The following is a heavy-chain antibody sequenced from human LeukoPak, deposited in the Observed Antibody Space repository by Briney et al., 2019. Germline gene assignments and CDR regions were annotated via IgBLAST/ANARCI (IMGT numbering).Heavy chain of an antibody. CDR1: GYTFTGYY. Sequence: GASVKVSCKASGYTFTGYYLHWVRQAPGQGLEWMGWINPNSGGTNYAQKFQGRVTMTRDTSISTAYMELSRLTSDDTAVYYCARDLRSGYYDYWGQRTLVTVSS. CDR3: ARDLRSGYYDY. V-gene: IGHV1-2*02. D-gene: IGHD3-3*01. CDR2: INPNSGGT. J-gene: IGHJ4*02.